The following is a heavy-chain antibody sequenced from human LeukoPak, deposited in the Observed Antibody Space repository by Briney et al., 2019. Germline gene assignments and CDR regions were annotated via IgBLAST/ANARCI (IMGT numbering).Heavy chain of an antibody. CDR3: ARGSIRLRFFGY. CDR2: INHSGST. D-gene: IGHD3-3*01. V-gene: IGHV4-4*02. CDR1: GASIISTDW. Sequence: SGTLSLTCAVSGASIISTDWWSWVRQTPGKGLEWIGEINHSGSTNYNPSLKSRVTISVDTSKNQFSLKLSSVTAADTAVYYCARGSIRLRFFGYWGQGTLVTVSS. J-gene: IGHJ4*02.